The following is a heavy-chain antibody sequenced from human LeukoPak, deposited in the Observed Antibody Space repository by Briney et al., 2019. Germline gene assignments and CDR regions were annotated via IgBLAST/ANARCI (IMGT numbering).Heavy chain of an antibody. D-gene: IGHD3-10*01. CDR1: GFTFSSYG. Sequence: GGSLRLSCAASGFTFSSYGMHGGRQAPGKGREWVAVIWEEGSNKYYADSVNGRFTISRDNSKNTLYLQMNSLRAEDTAVYYCAREDLGYYRSGSYCLDYWGQGTLVTVSS. V-gene: IGHV3-33*01. CDR3: AREDLGYYRSGSYCLDY. J-gene: IGHJ4*02. CDR2: IWEEGSNK.